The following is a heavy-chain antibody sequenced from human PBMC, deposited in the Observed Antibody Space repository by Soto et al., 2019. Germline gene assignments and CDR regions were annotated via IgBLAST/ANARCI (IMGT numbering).Heavy chain of an antibody. CDR3: VRYDRIKMKPLSPEGFNI. J-gene: IGHJ3*02. Sequence: SETLSLTCTVSGDSISSSNSHWGWIRQPPGQGLEYIGSVYYGGAIFYSGNIYYNPSLKSRVTISVDTSKNQFSLRLSSVTAADTGVYYCVRYDRIKMKPLSPEGFNICGQGTMVTVSS. V-gene: IGHV4-39*01. CDR2: VYYGGAIFYSGNI. CDR1: GDSISSSNSH. D-gene: IGHD3-16*01.